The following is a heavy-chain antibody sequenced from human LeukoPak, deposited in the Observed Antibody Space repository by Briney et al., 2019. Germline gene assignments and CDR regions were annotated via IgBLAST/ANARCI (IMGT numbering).Heavy chain of an antibody. J-gene: IGHJ6*03. CDR3: ATGREDNDYGDYYYYYYMDV. CDR1: GFTVSSNY. V-gene: IGHV3-53*01. D-gene: IGHD4-17*01. CDR2: IYSGGST. Sequence: PGGSLRLSCAASGFTVSSNYMSWVRQAPGKGLEWVSVIYSGGSTYYADSVKGRFTISRDNSKNTLYLQMNSLRAVDTAVYYCATGREDNDYGDYYYYYYMDVWGKGTTVTVSS.